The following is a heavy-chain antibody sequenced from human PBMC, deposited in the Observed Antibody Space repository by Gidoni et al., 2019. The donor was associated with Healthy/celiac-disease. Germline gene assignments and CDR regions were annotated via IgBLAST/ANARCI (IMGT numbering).Heavy chain of an antibody. CDR1: GGSISSSSYY. J-gene: IGHJ5*02. V-gene: IGHV4-39*07. Sequence: QLQLQESGPGLVKPSETLSLTCTVSGGSISSSSYYWGWLRQPPGKGLEWIGSIYYSGSTYYNPSLKSRVTISVDTSKNQFSLKLSSVTAADTAVYYCARDGTLGYCSGGSCNWFDPWGQGTLVTVSS. D-gene: IGHD2-15*01. CDR3: ARDGTLGYCSGGSCNWFDP. CDR2: IYYSGST.